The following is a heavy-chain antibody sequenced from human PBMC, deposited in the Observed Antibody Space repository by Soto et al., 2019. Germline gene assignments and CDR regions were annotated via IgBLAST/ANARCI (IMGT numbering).Heavy chain of an antibody. CDR1: DTTFNNYL. CDR2: IFPGDSEP. J-gene: IGHJ4*02. V-gene: IGHV5-51*01. D-gene: IGHD5-12*01. Sequence: GESLKISCKASDTTFNNYLIGSVRQMPGKGLEWMGLIFPGDSEPRYSPTFQGQVTISVDKYINTAYLRWSSLRASDTAIYYCTAQGYSSSRQLDYWAQGTPVPVSS. CDR3: TAQGYSSSRQLDY.